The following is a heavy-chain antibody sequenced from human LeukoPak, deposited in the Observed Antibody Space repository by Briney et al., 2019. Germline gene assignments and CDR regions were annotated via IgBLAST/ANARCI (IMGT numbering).Heavy chain of an antibody. CDR2: IKQDGSEK. Sequence: GGSLRLSCAASGFTFSSYAMSWVRQAPGKGLEWVAHIKQDGSEKYYVDSVKGRFTISRDNAKNSLYLQMNSLRAEDTAVYYCARRKLPYYFDYWGQGTLVTVSS. J-gene: IGHJ4*02. V-gene: IGHV3-7*01. CDR1: GFTFSSYA. CDR3: ARRKLPYYFDY.